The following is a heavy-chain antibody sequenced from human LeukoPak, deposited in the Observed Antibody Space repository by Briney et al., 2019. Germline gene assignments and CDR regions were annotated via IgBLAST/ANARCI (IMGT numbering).Heavy chain of an antibody. CDR3: AREGRYSGYVDY. D-gene: IGHD5-12*01. Sequence: PSETLSLTCTVSGGSVSSGSYYWTWIRQPAGKGLEWIGRIYTSGNTNYNPSLKSRVTMSVDTAQNQFSLKVSSVTAADTAVYYCAREGRYSGYVDYWGQGTLVTVSS. CDR1: GGSVSSGSYY. CDR2: IYTSGNT. J-gene: IGHJ4*02. V-gene: IGHV4-61*02.